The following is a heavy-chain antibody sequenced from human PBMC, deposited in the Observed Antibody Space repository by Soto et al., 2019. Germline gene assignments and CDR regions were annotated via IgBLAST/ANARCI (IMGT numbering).Heavy chain of an antibody. Sequence: PGGSLRLSCAASGFTFSSYSMNWVRQAPGKGLEWVSSISSSSSYIYYADSVKGRFTISRDNAKNSLYLQMNSLRAEDTAVYYCARVGPYSSSWYDLYYFDYWGQGTLVTVSS. V-gene: IGHV3-21*01. J-gene: IGHJ4*02. CDR2: ISSSSSYI. CDR1: GFTFSSYS. CDR3: ARVGPYSSSWYDLYYFDY. D-gene: IGHD6-13*01.